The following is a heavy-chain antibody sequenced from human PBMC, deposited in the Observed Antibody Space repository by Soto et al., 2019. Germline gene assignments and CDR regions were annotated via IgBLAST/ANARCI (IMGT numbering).Heavy chain of an antibody. CDR1: GFSVSSNY. CDR3: AAHCYPRGTVGATSPFDP. Sequence: GGSLRLSCAISGFSVSSNYLSWVRQAPGKGLEWVSVHYSGGSTYYADSVQGRFTISRDKSNNTLYLQMRRVRAEDTAVYFCAAHCYPRGTVGATSPFDPWGQGTQVTAPQ. V-gene: IGHV3-53*01. D-gene: IGHD1-26*01. CDR2: HYSGGST. J-gene: IGHJ5*02.